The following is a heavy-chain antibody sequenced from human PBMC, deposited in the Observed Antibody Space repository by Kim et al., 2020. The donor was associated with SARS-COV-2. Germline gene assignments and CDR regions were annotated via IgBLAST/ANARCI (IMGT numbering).Heavy chain of an antibody. CDR3: ATALWVRGVRKWFDP. J-gene: IGHJ5*02. V-gene: IGHV1-24*01. D-gene: IGHD3-10*01. Sequence: QKLQGRVTMTEDTATDTAYMELSSLRSEDTAVYYCATALWVRGVRKWFDPWGQGTLVTVSS.